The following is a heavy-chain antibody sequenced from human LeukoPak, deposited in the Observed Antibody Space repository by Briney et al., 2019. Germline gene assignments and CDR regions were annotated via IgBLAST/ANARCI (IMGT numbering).Heavy chain of an antibody. V-gene: IGHV4-39*01. CDR3: ARSYYYDYRQIDY. Sequence: PSETLSLTCTVSGDSISTSSYYWGWIRQPPGKGLEWLGSIYYSGSTYYNPSRKSRVTISVDTSKNQFSLNLYSVTAADTAVFYCARSYYYDYRQIDYWGQGTLVTVSS. D-gene: IGHD3-22*01. J-gene: IGHJ4*02. CDR2: IYYSGST. CDR1: GDSISTSSYY.